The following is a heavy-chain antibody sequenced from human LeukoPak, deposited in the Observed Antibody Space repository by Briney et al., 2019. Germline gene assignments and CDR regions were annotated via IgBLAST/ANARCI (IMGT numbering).Heavy chain of an antibody. CDR3: ARHAVAEDYLDH. CDR2: IYYSGST. J-gene: IGHJ4*02. CDR1: GGSISSSSYS. D-gene: IGHD6-19*01. V-gene: IGHV4-39*01. Sequence: SSETLSLTCTVSGGSISSSSYSWGWIRQPPGKGLEWIGSIYYSGSTYYNPSLKSRVTISVDTSKNQFSLKLSSVTAADTAVYYCARHAVAEDYLDHWGQGTLVTVSS.